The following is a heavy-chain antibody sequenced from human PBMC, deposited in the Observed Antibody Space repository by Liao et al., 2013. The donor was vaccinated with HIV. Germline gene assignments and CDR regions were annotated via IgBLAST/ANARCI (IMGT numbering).Heavy chain of an antibody. D-gene: IGHD3-22*01. J-gene: IGHJ4*02. CDR2: IYTSGST. CDR1: GGSISGYH. Sequence: QVHLQESGPGLVKPSETLSLTCTVSGGSISGYHWSWIRQPAGKGLDWIGRIYTSGSTDYNPSLKSRVTMSVDTSTNQFSLNLTSVTAADTAVYYCVREGDGSAYYPAYWGQGTLVTVSS. CDR3: VREGDGSAYYPAY. V-gene: IGHV4-4*07.